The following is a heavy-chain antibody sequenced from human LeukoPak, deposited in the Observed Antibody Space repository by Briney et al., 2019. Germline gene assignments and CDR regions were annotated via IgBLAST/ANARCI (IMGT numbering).Heavy chain of an antibody. D-gene: IGHD3-10*01. CDR1: GGTFSSYA. CDR2: IIPILGIA. Sequence: ASVKVSCKASGGTFSSYAIRWVRQAPGQGLEWMGRIIPILGIANYAQKFQGRVTITADKSTSTAYMELSSLRSEDTAVYYCARDFSPTTYYYGSGSYIWGQGTLVTVSS. J-gene: IGHJ4*02. V-gene: IGHV1-69*04. CDR3: ARDFSPTTYYYGSGSYI.